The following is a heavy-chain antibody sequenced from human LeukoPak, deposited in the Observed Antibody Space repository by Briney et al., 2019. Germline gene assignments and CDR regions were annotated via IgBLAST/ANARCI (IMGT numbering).Heavy chain of an antibody. CDR1: GYTFTSYD. CDR3: ARGYGDSMKEHWFDP. D-gene: IGHD4-17*01. Sequence: ASVKVSCKASGYTFTSYDINWVRQATGQGVEWMGWMNPNSGNTGYAQKFQGRVTMTRNTSISTAYMELSSLRSEDTAVYYCARGYGDSMKEHWFDPWGQGTLVTVSS. V-gene: IGHV1-8*01. J-gene: IGHJ5*02. CDR2: MNPNSGNT.